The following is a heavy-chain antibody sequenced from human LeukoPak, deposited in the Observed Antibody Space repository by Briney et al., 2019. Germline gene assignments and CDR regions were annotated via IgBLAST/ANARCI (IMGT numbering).Heavy chain of an antibody. CDR3: AAFSSSRPLDY. J-gene: IGHJ4*02. V-gene: IGHV4-4*07. CDR1: GGSISSYY. Sequence: SETLSLTCTVSGGSISSYYWSWIRQPAGKGLEWIGRIYTSGSTNYNPSLKSRVTISLDTSKNQFSLRLSSVTAADTAVYYCAAFSSSRPLDYWGQGTLVTVSS. CDR2: IYTSGST. D-gene: IGHD6-13*01.